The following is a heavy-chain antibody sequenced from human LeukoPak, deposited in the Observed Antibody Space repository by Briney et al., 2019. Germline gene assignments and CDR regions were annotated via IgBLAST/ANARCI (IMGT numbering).Heavy chain of an antibody. D-gene: IGHD4-17*01. Sequence: GGSLRLSCAASGFTFSDYYMSWIRQAPGKGREWVSYISSSGSTIYYADSVKGRFTISRDNAKNSLYLQMNSLRAEDTAVYYCARMTTVTSDAFDIWGQGTMVTVSS. J-gene: IGHJ3*02. CDR2: ISSSGSTI. V-gene: IGHV3-11*04. CDR3: ARMTTVTSDAFDI. CDR1: GFTFSDYY.